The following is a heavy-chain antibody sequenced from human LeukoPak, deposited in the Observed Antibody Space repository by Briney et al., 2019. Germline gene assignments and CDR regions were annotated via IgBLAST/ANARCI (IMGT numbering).Heavy chain of an antibody. J-gene: IGHJ4*02. CDR1: GFTFGDYT. V-gene: IGHV3-49*04. Sequence: GGSLRLSCTASGFTFGDYTMSWVRQAPGKGLEWVGFIRSKAYGGTTEYAASVKGRFTISRDDSKSIAYLHMNSLKTEDTAVYYCTSQYSSGWSEFDFWGQGTLVTVSS. CDR3: TSQYSSGWSEFDF. CDR2: IRSKAYGGTT. D-gene: IGHD6-19*01.